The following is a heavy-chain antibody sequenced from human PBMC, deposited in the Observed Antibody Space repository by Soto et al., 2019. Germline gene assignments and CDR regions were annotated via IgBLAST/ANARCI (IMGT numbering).Heavy chain of an antibody. D-gene: IGHD3-3*01. J-gene: IGHJ4*02. Sequence: PVGSLRLSCAASGFTFSRYGMHWVRQAPGKGLEWAAVISYDGSNKYYADSVKGRFTISRDNSKNTLYLQMNSLRAEDTAVYYCAKDFWSGYYYFDYWGQGTLVTVSS. CDR3: AKDFWSGYYYFDY. V-gene: IGHV3-30*18. CDR1: GFTFSRYG. CDR2: ISYDGSNK.